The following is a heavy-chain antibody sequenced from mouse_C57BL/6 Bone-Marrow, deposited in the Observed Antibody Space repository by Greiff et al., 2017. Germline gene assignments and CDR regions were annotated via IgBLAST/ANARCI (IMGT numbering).Heavy chain of an antibody. V-gene: IGHV1-55*01. CDR1: GYTFTSYW. CDR2: IYPGSGST. Sequence: QVQLQQPGAELVKPGASVTMSCKASGYTFTSYWITWVKQRPGQGLEWIGDIYPGSGSTNYNENFKSKGTLTVDTSSNTGYMQVSSLTSEDSAVYDGARPYYSNYWYFDVWGTGTTVTVSS. J-gene: IGHJ1*03. D-gene: IGHD2-5*01. CDR3: ARPYYSNYWYFDV.